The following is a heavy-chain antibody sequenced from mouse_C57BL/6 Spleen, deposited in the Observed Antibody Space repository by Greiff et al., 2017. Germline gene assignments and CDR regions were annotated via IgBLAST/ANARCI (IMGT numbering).Heavy chain of an antibody. CDR3: ARDDGSSYAWFAY. Sequence: QVQLQQPGAELVKPGASVKLSCKASGYTFTSYWMHWVKQRPGQGLEWIGMIHPNSGSTNYNEKFKSKATLTVDKSSSTAYMQLGSLTSEDSAVYYCARDDGSSYAWFAYWGQGTLVTVSA. D-gene: IGHD1-1*01. J-gene: IGHJ3*01. CDR1: GYTFTSYW. V-gene: IGHV1-64*01. CDR2: IHPNSGST.